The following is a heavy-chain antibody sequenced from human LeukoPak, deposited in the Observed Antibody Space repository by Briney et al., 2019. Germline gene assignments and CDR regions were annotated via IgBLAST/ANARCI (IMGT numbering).Heavy chain of an antibody. D-gene: IGHD2/OR15-2a*01. J-gene: IGHJ4*02. Sequence: PSETLSLTCAVYGGSFSGYYWSWIRQPPGKGLEWIGEINHSGSTNYNPSLKSRVTISVDTSKNQFSLKLSSVTAADTAVYYCARGVLGPTEYKTLDYWGQGTLVTVSS. CDR3: ARGVLGPTEYKTLDY. V-gene: IGHV4-34*01. CDR2: INHSGST. CDR1: GGSFSGYY.